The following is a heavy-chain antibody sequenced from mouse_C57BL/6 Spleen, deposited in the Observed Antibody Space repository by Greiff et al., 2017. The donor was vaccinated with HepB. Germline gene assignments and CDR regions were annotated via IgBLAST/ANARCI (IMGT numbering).Heavy chain of an antibody. CDR2: IYPRSGNT. V-gene: IGHV1-81*01. CDR3: APSTMITTDYYAMDY. D-gene: IGHD2-4*01. Sequence: VQLQESGAELARPGASVKLSCKASGYTFTSYGISWVKQRTGQGLEWIGEIYPRSGNTYYNEKFKGKATLTADKSSSTAYMELRSLTSEDSAVYFCAPSTMITTDYYAMDYWGQGTSVTVSS. J-gene: IGHJ4*01. CDR1: GYTFTSYG.